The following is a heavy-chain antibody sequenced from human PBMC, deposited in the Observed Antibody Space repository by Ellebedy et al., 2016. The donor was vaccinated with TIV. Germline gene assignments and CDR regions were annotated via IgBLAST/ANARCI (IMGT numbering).Heavy chain of an antibody. CDR1: GFTFSTYW. CDR2: ISSTSTYI. J-gene: IGHJ6*02. Sequence: GGSLRLSCAGSGFTFSTYWMSWVRQAPGKGLEWVSSISSTSTYIYYADSVKGRFTISRDNAKSSLYLQMNSLRVEDTAVYYCASRAIAVTPTDLPRDYYYGMDVWGQGTTVTVSS. V-gene: IGHV3-21*01. CDR3: ASRAIAVTPTDLPRDYYYGMDV. D-gene: IGHD6-19*01.